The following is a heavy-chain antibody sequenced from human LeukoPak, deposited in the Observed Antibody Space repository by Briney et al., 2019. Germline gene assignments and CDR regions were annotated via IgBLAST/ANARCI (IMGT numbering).Heavy chain of an antibody. CDR2: IYHSGST. D-gene: IGHD3-22*01. V-gene: IGHV4-30-2*01. CDR1: GGSISSGGYS. J-gene: IGHJ4*02. Sequence: SETLSLTCAVSGGSISSGGYSWSWIRQPPGKGLEWIGYIYHSGSTYYNPSLKSRVTISVDRSKNQFSLKLSSVTAADTAVYYWASGRGYYDSSGYPLRGYFDHWGQGNLVTVSS. CDR3: ASGRGYYDSSGYPLRGYFDH.